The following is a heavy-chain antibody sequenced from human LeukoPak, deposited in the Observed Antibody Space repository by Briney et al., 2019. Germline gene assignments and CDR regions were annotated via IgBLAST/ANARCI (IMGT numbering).Heavy chain of an antibody. CDR1: GFTVSSNY. CDR2: IYGGDTT. Sequence: GGSLRLSCAVSGFTVSSNYMSWVRQAPGKGLEWVSGIYGGDTTYYADSVKGRFTISRDNSKNTLYLQMNSLRADDTAVYYCASESPLYYGGNSEFWGQGILVTVSS. V-gene: IGHV3-53*01. CDR3: ASESPLYYGGNSEF. D-gene: IGHD4-23*01. J-gene: IGHJ4*02.